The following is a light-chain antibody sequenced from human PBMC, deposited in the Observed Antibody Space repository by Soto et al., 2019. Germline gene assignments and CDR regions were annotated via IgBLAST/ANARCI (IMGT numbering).Light chain of an antibody. CDR3: ALYMGSGIMV. J-gene: IGLJ3*02. Sequence: QTVVTQESSLSVSPGGTGTLTCGLTSGSVSITSYPSWFQQTPGQAPLTLIYSTNTRSSGVPDRFSGSILGSKAALTITGAQADDESHYYCALYMGSGIMVFGGGTKLTVL. CDR1: SGSVSITSY. CDR2: STN. V-gene: IGLV8-61*01.